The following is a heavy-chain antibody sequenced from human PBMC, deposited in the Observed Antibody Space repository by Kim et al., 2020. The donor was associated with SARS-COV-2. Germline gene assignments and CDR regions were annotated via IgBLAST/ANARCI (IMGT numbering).Heavy chain of an antibody. CDR3: ANLPGYSSSLNYGMDV. V-gene: IGHV3-23*01. J-gene: IGHJ6*02. Sequence: SVKGRFTISRDNSKNTLYLQMNSLRAEDTAVYYCANLPGYSSSLNYGMDVWGQGTTVTVSS. D-gene: IGHD6-13*01.